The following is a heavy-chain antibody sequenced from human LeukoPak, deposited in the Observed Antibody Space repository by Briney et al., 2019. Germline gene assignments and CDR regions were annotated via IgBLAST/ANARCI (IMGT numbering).Heavy chain of an antibody. V-gene: IGHV3-9*01. D-gene: IGHD1-26*01. CDR2: ISWNGGVV. J-gene: IGHJ4*02. Sequence: GGSLRLSCVASGFSLDDYAMHWVRQAPGKGLERVSYISWNGGVVGYADSVKGRFTISKDNSKNSLFLQMNSLRPEDTALYYCSRGSASPYWGQGTLVTVSS. CDR3: SRGSASPY. CDR1: GFSLDDYA.